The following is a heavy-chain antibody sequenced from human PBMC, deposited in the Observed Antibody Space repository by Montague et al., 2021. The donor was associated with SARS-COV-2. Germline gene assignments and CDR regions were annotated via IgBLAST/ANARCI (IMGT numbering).Heavy chain of an antibody. CDR3: ARRGRKLLPVATTIGGFDI. V-gene: IGHV4-39*02. CDR2: IYDSGST. Sequence: SETLSLTRTVSGRSISSNNYYWDWIRQPPGKGLEWIGSIYDSGSTYYNPSLKSRVTISVDTSKNHFSLKLNSVTAADTAVYYCARRGRKLLPVATTIGGFDIWGQGTMVTVSS. CDR1: GRSISSNNYY. J-gene: IGHJ3*02. D-gene: IGHD5-12*01.